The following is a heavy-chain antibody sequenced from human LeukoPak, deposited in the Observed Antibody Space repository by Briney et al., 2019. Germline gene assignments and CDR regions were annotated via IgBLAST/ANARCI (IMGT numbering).Heavy chain of an antibody. J-gene: IGHJ6*03. CDR2: IYTSGST. CDR3: AREEVVPAAITYYYYYMDV. CDR1: GYSISSGYY. Sequence: PSETLSLTCTVSGYSISSGYYWSWIRQPAGKGLEWIGRIYTSGSTNYNPFLKSRVTISVDTSKNQFSLKLSSVTAADTAVYYCAREEVVPAAITYYYYYMDVWGKGTTVTVSS. D-gene: IGHD2-2*02. V-gene: IGHV4-61*02.